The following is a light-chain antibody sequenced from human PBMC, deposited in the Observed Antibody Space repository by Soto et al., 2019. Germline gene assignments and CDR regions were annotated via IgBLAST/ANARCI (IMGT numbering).Light chain of an antibody. J-gene: IGLJ3*02. V-gene: IGLV1-44*01. CDR3: AAWDDSLRVV. Sequence: QSVLTQPLSASGTPGQRVIMSCSGSSSNIGSKTVNWYQHVPGTTPKLLVYSDNQRPSGVPDRFSGSKSGTSASLAISGLQSEDEADYYCAAWDDSLRVVFGGGTKVTVL. CDR1: SSNIGSKT. CDR2: SDN.